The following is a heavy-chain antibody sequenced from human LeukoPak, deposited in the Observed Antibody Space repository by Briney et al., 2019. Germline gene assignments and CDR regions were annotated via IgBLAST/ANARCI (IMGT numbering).Heavy chain of an antibody. Sequence: ASVKVSCKASGGTFSSYAISWVRQAPGQGLEWMGRIIPIFGTANYAQKFQGRVTITTDESTSTAYIELSSLRSEDTAVYYCAGDIQDPRDYYDSSGYTLDYWGQGTLVTVSS. CDR3: AGDIQDPRDYYDSSGYTLDY. J-gene: IGHJ4*02. CDR1: GGTFSSYA. D-gene: IGHD3-22*01. CDR2: IIPIFGTA. V-gene: IGHV1-69*05.